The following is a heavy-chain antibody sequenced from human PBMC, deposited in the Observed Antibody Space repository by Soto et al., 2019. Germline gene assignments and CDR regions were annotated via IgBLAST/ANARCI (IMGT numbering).Heavy chain of an antibody. D-gene: IGHD5-12*01. CDR3: AKTQGYSGYFDY. Sequence: AGGSLRLSCAASGFTLSSYAMSWVRQAPGKGLEWVSAISGSGGSTYYADSVKGRFTISRDNSKNTLYLQMNSLRAEDTAVYYCAKTQGYSGYFDYWGQGTLVTVSS. CDR1: GFTLSSYA. V-gene: IGHV3-23*01. CDR2: ISGSGGST. J-gene: IGHJ4*02.